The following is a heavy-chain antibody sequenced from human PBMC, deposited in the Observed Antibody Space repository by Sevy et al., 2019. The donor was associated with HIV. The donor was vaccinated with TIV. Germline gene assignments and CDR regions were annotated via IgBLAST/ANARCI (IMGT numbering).Heavy chain of an antibody. J-gene: IGHJ3*02. CDR1: GFTFSSYW. CDR2: IKQDGSDE. CDR3: ARSRGWRDAFDI. D-gene: IGHD3-10*01. Sequence: GESLKICCAASGFTFSSYWMTWVRQAPGKGLEWVANIKQDGSDEYYVDSVKGRFTISRDNARNSLYLQMNSLRGEDTAVYYCARSRGWRDAFDIWGQGTMVTVSS. V-gene: IGHV3-7*01.